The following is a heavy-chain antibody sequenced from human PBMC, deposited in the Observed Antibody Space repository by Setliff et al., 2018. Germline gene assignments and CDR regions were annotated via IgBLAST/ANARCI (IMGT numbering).Heavy chain of an antibody. J-gene: IGHJ4*02. CDR3: ARSFSRRGKFLLDY. V-gene: IGHV4-39*07. CDR1: GDSVSSASFY. Sequence: PSETLSLTCTVSGDSVSSASFYWGWMRQAPGKGLEWIGTVYYSGSTYYSPSLKSRVTISMDTSKNQFSLKVSSVTAADTAVYYCARSFSRRGKFLLDYWGQGALVTVSS. D-gene: IGHD1-26*01. CDR2: VYYSGST.